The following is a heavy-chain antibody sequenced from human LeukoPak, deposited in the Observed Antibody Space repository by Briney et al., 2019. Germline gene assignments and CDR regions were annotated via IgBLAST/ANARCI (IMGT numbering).Heavy chain of an antibody. CDR2: TYYRSKWYN. D-gene: IGHD6-19*01. CDR1: GDSVSSNSAA. J-gene: IGHJ4*02. Sequence: SQTLSLTCAISGDSVSSNSAAWNWIRQSPSRGLEWLGRTYYRSKWYNDYAVSVKSRITINPDTSKNQFSLQLNSVTPEDTAVYYCARGGYSSGWKTTYYLDYWGQGTLVTVSS. V-gene: IGHV6-1*01. CDR3: ARGGYSSGWKTTYYLDY.